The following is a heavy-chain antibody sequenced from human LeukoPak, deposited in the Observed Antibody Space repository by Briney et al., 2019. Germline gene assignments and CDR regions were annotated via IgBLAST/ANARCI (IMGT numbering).Heavy chain of an antibody. J-gene: IGHJ5*02. Sequence: GASAKVSCKASGYTFTSYGISWVRQAPGQGLEWTGWISAYNGNTNHAQKLQGRVTMTTDTSTSTAYMELRSLRSDDTAVYYCARVSAADLYNWFDPWGQGTLVTVSS. D-gene: IGHD6-13*01. CDR3: ARVSAADLYNWFDP. CDR1: GYTFTSYG. V-gene: IGHV1-18*01. CDR2: ISAYNGNT.